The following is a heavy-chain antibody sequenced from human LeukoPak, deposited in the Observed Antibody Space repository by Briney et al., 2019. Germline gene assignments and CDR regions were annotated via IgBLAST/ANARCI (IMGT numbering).Heavy chain of an antibody. CDR3: ARGGAARLHFQN. J-gene: IGHJ1*01. D-gene: IGHD6-6*01. CDR2: IYYSGST. CDR1: GGSVSSGSYY. V-gene: IGHV4-61*01. Sequence: SETLSLTCTVSGGSVSSGSYYWSWIRQPPGKGLEWIGHIYYSGSTNYNPSLKSRVTISVDTSKNQFSLKLSSVTAADTAVYYCARGGAARLHFQNWGQGTLVTVSS.